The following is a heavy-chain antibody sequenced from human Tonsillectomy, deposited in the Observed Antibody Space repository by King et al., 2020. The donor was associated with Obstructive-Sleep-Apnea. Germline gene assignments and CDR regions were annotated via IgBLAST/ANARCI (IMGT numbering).Heavy chain of an antibody. J-gene: IGHJ6*02. Sequence: QLQESGPGLVKPSETLSLTCTVSGGSISSYYWSWIRQPPGKGLEWIGYIYYSGSTNYNPSLKSRVTISVDTSKNQFSLKLTSVTAADTAVYYCASARYYYDGMDVWGQGTTVTVSS. V-gene: IGHV4-59*08. CDR1: GGSISSYY. CDR2: IYYSGST. D-gene: IGHD6-6*01. CDR3: ASARYYYDGMDV.